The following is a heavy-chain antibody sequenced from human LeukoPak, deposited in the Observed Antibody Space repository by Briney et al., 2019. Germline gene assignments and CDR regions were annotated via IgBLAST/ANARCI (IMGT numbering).Heavy chain of an antibody. CDR1: GFTFSSYG. D-gene: IGHD3-22*01. J-gene: IGHJ5*02. CDR2: IWYDGSNK. CDR3: ARADSSGYYPSWFDP. Sequence: GGSLRLSCAASGFTFSSYGMHWVRQAPGKGLEWVAVIWYDGSNKYYADSVKGRFTISRDNSKNTLYLQINSLRAEDTAVYYCARADSSGYYPSWFDPWGQGTLVTVSS. V-gene: IGHV3-33*01.